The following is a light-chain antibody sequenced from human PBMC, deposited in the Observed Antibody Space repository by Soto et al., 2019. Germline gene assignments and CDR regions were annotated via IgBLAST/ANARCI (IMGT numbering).Light chain of an antibody. CDR3: QHYNSYPLT. Sequence: DIQMTQSPSTLSASVGDRVTITCRASQSISSWLAWYQQKPGKAHKLLIYQASTLETGVHSRFSGSGSGTEFTLTIAGLQPDDFATYYCQHYNSYPLTFGGGTKVDI. CDR2: QAS. CDR1: QSISSW. V-gene: IGKV1-5*03. J-gene: IGKJ4*01.